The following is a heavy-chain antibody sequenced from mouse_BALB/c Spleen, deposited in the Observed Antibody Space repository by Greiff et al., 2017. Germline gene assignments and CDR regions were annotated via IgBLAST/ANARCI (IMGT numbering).Heavy chain of an antibody. CDR3: AREGVGMDY. V-gene: IGHV1-55*01. CDR1: GYNFTSYW. J-gene: IGHJ4*01. Sequence: VQLQQPGAELVKPGTSVKLSCKASGYNFTSYWINWVKLRPGQGLEWIGDIYPGSGSTNYNEKFKSKATLTVDTSSSTAYMQLSSLASEDSALYYCAREGVGMDYWGQGTSVTVSS. D-gene: IGHD1-1*01. CDR2: IYPGSGST.